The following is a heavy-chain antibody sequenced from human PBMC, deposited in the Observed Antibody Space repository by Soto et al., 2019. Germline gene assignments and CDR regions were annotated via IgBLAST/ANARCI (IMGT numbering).Heavy chain of an antibody. J-gene: IGHJ3*01. CDR2: IYHSGRA. Sequence: QLQLQESGPGLVRPSETLSLTCTVSGGSISSRSYYWGWIRQPPGKGLEWIGSIYHSGRAYYNSSLESRVTISVDTSKNQFSLKLVSVTAADTAMYYCSYGDAFDFWGQGTMVTVSS. CDR3: SYGDAFDF. CDR1: GGSISSRSYY. D-gene: IGHD4-17*01. V-gene: IGHV4-39*01.